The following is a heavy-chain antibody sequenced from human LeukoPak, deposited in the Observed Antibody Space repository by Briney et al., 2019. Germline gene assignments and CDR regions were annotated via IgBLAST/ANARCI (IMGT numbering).Heavy chain of an antibody. CDR2: ISAYNGNT. D-gene: IGHD2-15*01. Sequence: GASVKVSCKVSGYTFTSYGISWVRQAPGQGLECVGWISAYNGNTNYARILQGRVAMTTDTSTSTAYLELRSLRSDDTAVYYCARDLGGSTRAGYWGQGTLVTVSS. V-gene: IGHV1-18*01. J-gene: IGHJ4*02. CDR1: GYTFTSYG. CDR3: ARDLGGSTRAGY.